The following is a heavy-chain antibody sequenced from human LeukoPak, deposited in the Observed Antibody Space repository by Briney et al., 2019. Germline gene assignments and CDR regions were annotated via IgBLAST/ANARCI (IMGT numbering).Heavy chain of an antibody. CDR2: IKQDGSET. CDR3: ARDQGIMFFDN. CDR1: GFTFSNYW. V-gene: IGHV3-7*01. Sequence: GGSLRLSCAASGFTFSNYWMGWVRQAPGKGLEYVANIKQDGSETYYVDSVKGRFTISRDNAKSSLYLQMNSLRVEDTAVYYCARDQGIMFFDNWGQGTLVTVSS. D-gene: IGHD2-21*01. J-gene: IGHJ4*02.